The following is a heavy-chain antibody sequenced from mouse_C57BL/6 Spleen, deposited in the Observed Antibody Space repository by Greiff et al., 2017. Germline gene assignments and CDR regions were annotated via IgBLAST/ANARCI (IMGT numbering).Heavy chain of an antibody. CDR3: ARSIYDYDGWYFDV. Sequence: QVQLKQPGTELVKPGASVKLSCKASGYTFTSYWMHWVKQRPGQGLEWIGNINPSNGGTNYNEKFKSKATLTVDKSSSTAYMQLSSLTSEDSAVYYCARSIYDYDGWYFDVWGTETTVTVSS. J-gene: IGHJ1*03. CDR1: GYTFTSYW. CDR2: INPSNGGT. V-gene: IGHV1-53*01. D-gene: IGHD2-4*01.